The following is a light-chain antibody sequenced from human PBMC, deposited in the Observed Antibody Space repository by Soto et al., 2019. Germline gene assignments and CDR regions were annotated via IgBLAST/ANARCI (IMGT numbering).Light chain of an antibody. CDR3: CSFAGSYTFVV. J-gene: IGLJ2*01. CDR1: SSDVGGYNY. CDR2: DVS. V-gene: IGLV2-11*01. Sequence: QSALTQPRSVSGSPGQSVTISCTGTSSDVGGYNYVSWYQQHPGKAPKLMIYDVSNRPSGVPDRFSGSKSGNTASLTISGLQAEDEADYDCCSFAGSYTFVVFGGGTKVTVL.